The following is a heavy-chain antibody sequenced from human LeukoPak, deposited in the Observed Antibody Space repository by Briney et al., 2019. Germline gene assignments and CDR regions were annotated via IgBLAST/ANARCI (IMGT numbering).Heavy chain of an antibody. V-gene: IGHV3-23*01. CDR3: AKYTGYSSGWYDY. CDR1: GFTFSRYA. J-gene: IGHJ4*02. CDR2: ISGSGDST. D-gene: IGHD6-19*01. Sequence: GGSLRLSCAVSGFTFSRYAVSWVRQAPGKGLEWVSAISGSGDSTYYADSVKGRFTISRGNSKNTLCLQMNSLRAEDTAVYYCAKYTGYSSGWYDYWGQGTLVTVSS.